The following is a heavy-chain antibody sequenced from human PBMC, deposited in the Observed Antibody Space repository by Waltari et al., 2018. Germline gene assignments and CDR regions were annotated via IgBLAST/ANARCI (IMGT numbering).Heavy chain of an antibody. Sequence: EVQLVQSGAEVKQPEESLRIPWEGSGYSFTSHWVSWVRQMPGKGLEWVGRIDPSDSFRNYGPAFEGHVTISVDQSLRTAYLQWDSLKASDTAIYYCVRHRTTYPLEIDYWGQGTLVTVSS. CDR1: GYSFTSHW. D-gene: IGHD2-2*01. CDR3: VRHRTTYPLEIDY. V-gene: IGHV5-10-1*01. J-gene: IGHJ4*02. CDR2: IDPSDSFR.